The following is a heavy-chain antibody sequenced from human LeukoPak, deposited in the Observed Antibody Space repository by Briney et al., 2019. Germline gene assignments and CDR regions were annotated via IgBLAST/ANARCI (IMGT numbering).Heavy chain of an antibody. J-gene: IGHJ4*02. D-gene: IGHD1-1*01. Sequence: GGSLRLSCAASGFIFSTYWMGWVRQAPGNGLEWVANIKQDGTDKYYVDSVKGRFTISRDNTKNSLYLQMNSLRVEDTAVYYCVGDNGTFNWDFASYWGQGTLVTVSS. CDR1: GFIFSTYW. V-gene: IGHV3-7*01. CDR2: IKQDGTDK. CDR3: VGDNGTFNWDFASY.